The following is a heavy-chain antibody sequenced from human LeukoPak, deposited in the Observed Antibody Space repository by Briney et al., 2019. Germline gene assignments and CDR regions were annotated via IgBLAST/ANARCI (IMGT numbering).Heavy chain of an antibody. CDR2: IYYSGST. CDR1: GGSISTYY. V-gene: IGHV4-59*12. CDR3: ARERIGSWDGYRSDYYFDY. Sequence: SETLSLTCTVSGGSISTYYWSWIRQPPGKGLEWIGYIYYSGSTSYNPSLKSRVTISVDTSKNQFSLKLNSVTAADTAVYYCARERIGSWDGYRSDYYFDYWGQGTLVTVSS. D-gene: IGHD5-24*01. J-gene: IGHJ4*02.